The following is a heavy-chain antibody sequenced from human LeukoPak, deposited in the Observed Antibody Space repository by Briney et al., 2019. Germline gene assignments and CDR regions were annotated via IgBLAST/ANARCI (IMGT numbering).Heavy chain of an antibody. D-gene: IGHD2-2*02. CDR1: GFTFSTYA. CDR3: ANRKIPGWYIDL. CDR2: ISTSGGST. J-gene: IGHJ2*01. Sequence: GGSLRLSCAASGFTFSTYAMSWVRQAPGKGLEWVSGISTSGGSTFYADSVKGRFTISRDNSKNTLYVQMNSLRAEDTAVYYCANRKIPGWYIDLWGRGTLVTVSS. V-gene: IGHV3-23*01.